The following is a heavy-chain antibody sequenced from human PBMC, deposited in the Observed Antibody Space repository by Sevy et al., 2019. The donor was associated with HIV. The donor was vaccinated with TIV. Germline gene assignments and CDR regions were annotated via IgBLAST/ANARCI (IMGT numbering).Heavy chain of an antibody. D-gene: IGHD3-3*01. Sequence: ASVKVSCKASGYTFTSYGISWVRQAPGQGLEWMGWISAYNGNTNYAQKLQDRVTMTTDTSTSTAYMELRSLRSDDTAVYYCARDAIITIFGVPVRGYYYYGMDVWGQGTTVTVSS. CDR2: ISAYNGNT. J-gene: IGHJ6*02. CDR3: ARDAIITIFGVPVRGYYYYGMDV. V-gene: IGHV1-18*01. CDR1: GYTFTSYG.